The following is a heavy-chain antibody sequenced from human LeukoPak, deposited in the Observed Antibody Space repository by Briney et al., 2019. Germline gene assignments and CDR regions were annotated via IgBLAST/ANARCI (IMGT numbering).Heavy chain of an antibody. Sequence: GGSPRLSCAASGFTVRSSYMSWIRQAPGKGLEWVSVIYSGGSPDYADSAKGRFTISSDNSKNTLYLQMNSLRVEDTAVYYCARDGADNSGYYFGSLWGQGTMVTASS. J-gene: IGHJ3*01. V-gene: IGHV3-53*01. CDR2: IYSGGSP. CDR1: GFTVRSSY. CDR3: ARDGADNSGYYFGSL. D-gene: IGHD3-22*01.